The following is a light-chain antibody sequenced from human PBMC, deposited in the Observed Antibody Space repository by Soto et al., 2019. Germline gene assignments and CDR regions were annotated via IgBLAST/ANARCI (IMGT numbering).Light chain of an antibody. V-gene: IGKV1-5*01. Sequence: DIQMTQSPSSLSASVGDRVTITCRASQSISSWLAWYQQKPGKAPKLLIYDASSLESGVPSRFSGSGSGTDFTLTINGLQPEDFATYYCQQASGFPRTFGQGTKVDIK. J-gene: IGKJ1*01. CDR3: QQASGFPRT. CDR2: DAS. CDR1: QSISSW.